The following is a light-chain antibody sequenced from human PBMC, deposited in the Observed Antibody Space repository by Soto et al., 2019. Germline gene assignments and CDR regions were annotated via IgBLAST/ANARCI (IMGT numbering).Light chain of an antibody. CDR2: ANN. CDR1: TSNIGAGYD. Sequence: QSVLTQPPSVSGAPGQWVTISCTGSTSNIGAGYDVHWYQQVPGTTPKLLIYANNNRPSGVPDRFSGSKSGTSASLVITGLQAEDEADYYCQSYDNSLSGWFFGGGTKLTVL. V-gene: IGLV1-40*01. J-gene: IGLJ2*01. CDR3: QSYDNSLSGWF.